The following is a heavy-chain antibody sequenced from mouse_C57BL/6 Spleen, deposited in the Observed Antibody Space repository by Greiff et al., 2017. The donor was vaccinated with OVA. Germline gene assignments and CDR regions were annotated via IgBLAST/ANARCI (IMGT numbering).Heavy chain of an antibody. V-gene: IGHV14-1*01. Sequence: VQLQQSGAELVRPGASVKLSCTASGFTFKDYYMHWVKQRPEQGLEWIGRIDPEDGDTEYAPKFQGKATMTADTSSNTAYLQLSSLTSEDTAVYYSTASVTTVVATDYWYFDDWGTGTTVTVSS. J-gene: IGHJ1*03. CDR2: IDPEDGDT. D-gene: IGHD1-1*01. CDR3: TASVTTVVATDYWYFDD. CDR1: GFTFKDYY.